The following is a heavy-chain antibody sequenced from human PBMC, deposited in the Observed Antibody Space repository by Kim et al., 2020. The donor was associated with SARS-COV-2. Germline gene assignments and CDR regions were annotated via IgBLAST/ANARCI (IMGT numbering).Heavy chain of an antibody. V-gene: IGHV1-69*01. CDR3: ARSPVVMAWYFDL. D-gene: IGHD2-15*01. Sequence: YAQKFQGRVTITADESTSTAYMELGSLRSEDTAVYYCARSPVVMAWYFDLWGRGTLVTVSS. J-gene: IGHJ2*01.